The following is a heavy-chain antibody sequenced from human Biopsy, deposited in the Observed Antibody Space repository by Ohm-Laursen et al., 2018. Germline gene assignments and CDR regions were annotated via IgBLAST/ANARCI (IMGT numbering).Heavy chain of an antibody. CDR2: VYYSGST. Sequence: VTLSFTCTVSGCSISSYYWTWIRQAPGKGLVWIGDVYYSGSTNRNPSLKSRVTILVDTSKNQFSLKLNSVTAADTAVYYCGRREVVITHDAFDTWGQGTMVTVSS. CDR1: GCSISSYY. D-gene: IGHD3-22*01. V-gene: IGHV4-59*08. CDR3: GRREVVITHDAFDT. J-gene: IGHJ3*02.